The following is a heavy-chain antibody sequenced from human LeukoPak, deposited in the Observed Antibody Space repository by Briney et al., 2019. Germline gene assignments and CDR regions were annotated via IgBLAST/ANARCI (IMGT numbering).Heavy chain of an antibody. CDR1: GVTVSNYS. CDR3: ARAGSHRNSGYDY. Sequence: GRSLRLSCAASGVTVSNYSMNWVRQAPGKGLEWVSYISSSTTTMYYADSVKGRFTISRDTAKNSLYLEMNSLRAEDTAVYYCARAGSHRNSGYDYWGQGTLVTVSS. V-gene: IGHV3-48*04. D-gene: IGHD5-12*01. J-gene: IGHJ4*02. CDR2: ISSSTTTM.